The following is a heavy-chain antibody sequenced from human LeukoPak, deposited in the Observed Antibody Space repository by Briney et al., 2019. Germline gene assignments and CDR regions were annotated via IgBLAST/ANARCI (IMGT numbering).Heavy chain of an antibody. CDR1: GYTFSAYY. Sequence: ASVKVSCQASGYTFSAYYLHWVRQAPGQGLEWMGWISGYNGNTDYAQKFQGRVTMTTDTSTTTAYMELRSLRSDDTAVYYCARDGSLVYSSSSGDYWGQGTLVTVSS. CDR2: ISGYNGNT. D-gene: IGHD6-6*01. V-gene: IGHV1-18*01. J-gene: IGHJ4*02. CDR3: ARDGSLVYSSSSGDY.